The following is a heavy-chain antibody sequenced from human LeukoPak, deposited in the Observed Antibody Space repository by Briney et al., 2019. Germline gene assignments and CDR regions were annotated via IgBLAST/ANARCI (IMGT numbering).Heavy chain of an antibody. CDR3: AKDAQRGFGNSLEH. CDR1: GFTFSHYG. D-gene: IGHD4-23*01. CDR2: IWNDGSNK. V-gene: IGHV3-33*06. Sequence: PGTSLRLSCEASGFTFSHYGMHWVRQAPGKGLEWVAVIWNDGSNKYYGDSVKGRFTISRDNSKNTLYLQMNSLTVEDTAVYYCAKDAQRGFGNSLEHWGQGTLVTVSS. J-gene: IGHJ5*02.